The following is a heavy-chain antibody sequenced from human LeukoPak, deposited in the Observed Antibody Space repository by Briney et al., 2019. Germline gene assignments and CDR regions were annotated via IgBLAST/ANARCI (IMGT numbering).Heavy chain of an antibody. V-gene: IGHV5-51*01. CDR3: ASPKQWREPNDAFDI. Sequence: GESLKISCKGSGYSFSNYWIGWVRQMPGKGLEWMGIIYPGDSDTRYSPSFQGQVTISADKSISTAYLQWSSLKASDTAMYYCASPKQWREPNDAFDIWGQGTMVTVSS. D-gene: IGHD6-19*01. J-gene: IGHJ3*02. CDR2: IYPGDSDT. CDR1: GYSFSNYW.